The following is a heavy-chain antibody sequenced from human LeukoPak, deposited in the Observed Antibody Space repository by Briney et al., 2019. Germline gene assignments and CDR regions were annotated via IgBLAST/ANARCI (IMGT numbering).Heavy chain of an antibody. Sequence: GGSLRLSCAGSGFPFSSHGMNWVRQAPGKGLEWVSGISPGGPTYYADSVKGRFTISRDDSKNTLYLQMKNLRAEDTAVYYCARRAGAYSHPYDYWGQGTLVTVSS. CDR1: GFPFSSHG. V-gene: IGHV3-23*01. J-gene: IGHJ4*02. D-gene: IGHD4/OR15-4a*01. CDR2: ISPGGPT. CDR3: ARRAGAYSHPYDY.